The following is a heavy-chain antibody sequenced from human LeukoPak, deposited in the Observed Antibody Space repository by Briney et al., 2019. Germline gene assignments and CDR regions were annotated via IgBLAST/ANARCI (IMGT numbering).Heavy chain of an antibody. D-gene: IGHD6-13*01. CDR2: IYTSGST. CDR3: ARHILQLVRGNWFDP. Sequence: SETLSLTCTVPGGSISSYYWSWIRQPPGKGLGWIGYIYTSGSTNYNPSLKSRVTISVDTSKNQFSLKLSSVTAADTAVYYCARHILQLVRGNWFDPWGQGTLVTVSS. V-gene: IGHV4-4*09. CDR1: GGSISSYY. J-gene: IGHJ5*02.